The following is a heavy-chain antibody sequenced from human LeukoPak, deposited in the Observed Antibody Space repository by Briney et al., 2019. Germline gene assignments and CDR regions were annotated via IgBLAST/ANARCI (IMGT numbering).Heavy chain of an antibody. Sequence: ASVKVSCKASGYTFTNFDINWVRQATGQGLEWMGWMNPKTGNTGSAQKLQGRLTMTTDTSTSTAYMELRSLRSDDTAVYYCARGARISSSWYSSVWGQGTLITVS. CDR3: ARGARISSSWYSSV. CDR2: MNPKTGNT. CDR1: GYTFTNFD. J-gene: IGHJ4*02. D-gene: IGHD2-2*01. V-gene: IGHV1-8*01.